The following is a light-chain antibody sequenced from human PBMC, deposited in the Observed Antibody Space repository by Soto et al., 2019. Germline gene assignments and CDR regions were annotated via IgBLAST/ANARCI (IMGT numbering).Light chain of an antibody. Sequence: DIQMTQSPSTLSASIGDRVTITCRASQNIRSWVAWYQKKPGQPPKLLIYWASYRESGVPDRFSGSGSATDCTLTISSLQAEDVATYYCHQYADTPRTFGQGTKVEIK. V-gene: IGKV1-5*03. CDR2: WAS. J-gene: IGKJ1*01. CDR3: HQYADTPRT. CDR1: QNIRSW.